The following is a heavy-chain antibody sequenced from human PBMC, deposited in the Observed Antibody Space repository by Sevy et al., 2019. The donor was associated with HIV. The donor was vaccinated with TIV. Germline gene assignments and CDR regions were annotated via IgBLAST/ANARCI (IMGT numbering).Heavy chain of an antibody. CDR3: TRWSGSQSIFDY. Sequence: GGSLRLSCTASGFIFGDYGMSWVRQAPGKGLEWIAFFKSKIHGGTTEIAASVKGRFTISRDDSKNIVYLQMSNLKTEDTAVYYCTRWSGSQSIFDYWGQGTLVTVSS. CDR1: GFIFGDYG. J-gene: IGHJ4*02. V-gene: IGHV3-49*04. CDR2: FKSKIHGGTT. D-gene: IGHD1-26*01.